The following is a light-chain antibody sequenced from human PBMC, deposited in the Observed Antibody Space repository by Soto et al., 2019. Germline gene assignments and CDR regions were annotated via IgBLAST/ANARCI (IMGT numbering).Light chain of an antibody. CDR1: QSVSSN. CDR3: QQYNNWPPYT. CDR2: GAS. J-gene: IGKJ2*01. V-gene: IGKV3-15*01. Sequence: EIVMTQSPATLSVSPGERATLSCRASQSVSSNLAWYQQKPGQAPRLLIYGASTRATGIPARFSGSGSGTEFTLTISSLQSEDCAVYYCQQYNNWPPYTFGQWTKLEIK.